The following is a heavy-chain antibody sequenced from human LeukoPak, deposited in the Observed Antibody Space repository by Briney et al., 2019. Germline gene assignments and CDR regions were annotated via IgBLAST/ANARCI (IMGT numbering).Heavy chain of an antibody. D-gene: IGHD3-9*01. J-gene: IGHJ4*02. CDR3: ARWKQNYDILTGYRSRYFDY. CDR1: GGSFSGYY. CDR2: INHSGST. V-gene: IGHV4-34*01. Sequence: SETLSLTCAVYGGSFSGYYWSWIRQPPGKGLEWLGEINHSGSTNYNPSLKSRVTISVDTSKNQFSLQLSSVTAADTAVYYCARWKQNYDILTGYRSRYFDYWGQGTLVTVSS.